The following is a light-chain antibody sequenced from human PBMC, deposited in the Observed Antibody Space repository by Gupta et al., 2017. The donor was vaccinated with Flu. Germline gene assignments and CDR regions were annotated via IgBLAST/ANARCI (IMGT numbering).Light chain of an antibody. V-gene: IGLV2-14*01. J-gene: IGLJ1*01. Sequence: SALPPSASVSVSPTQSITISCTGTSSDVGGYNYVSWYQQHPVKAPKLMIYEVSNRPAGVSNRFSSSKSGNTASLTISGLQAEDEADYYCSSYTSSSTLVFGTGTKVTVL. CDR3: SSYTSSSTLV. CDR1: SSDVGGYNY. CDR2: EVS.